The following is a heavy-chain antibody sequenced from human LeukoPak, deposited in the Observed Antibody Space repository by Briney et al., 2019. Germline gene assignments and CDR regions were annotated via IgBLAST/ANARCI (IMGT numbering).Heavy chain of an antibody. CDR3: ARDNSVGDNAWWFDP. CDR1: GYTFTGYY. J-gene: IGHJ5*02. D-gene: IGHD1-26*01. V-gene: IGHV1-2*02. CDR2: ISPNSGGT. Sequence: ASVKVSCKASGYTFTGYYMHWVRQAPGQGLEWMGWISPNSGGTNYAQKFQGRVTMTRDMSTSTDYMELSSLRSEDTAIYYCARDNSVGDNAWWFDPWGQGTLVTVSS.